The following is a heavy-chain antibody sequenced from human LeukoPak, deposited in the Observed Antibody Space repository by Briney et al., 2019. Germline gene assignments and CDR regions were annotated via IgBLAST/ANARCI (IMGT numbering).Heavy chain of an antibody. CDR2: IYYTGST. CDR1: GGSITSYY. J-gene: IGHJ4*02. V-gene: IGHV4-59*01. CDR3: ARAVQAFDY. Sequence: ETLSLTRTVPGGSITSYYWSWIRQTPGKGLEWIGYIYYTGSTNYTPCLKSRVPMSVDTSKNQCSLIVISVTAADTAVYYCARAVQAFDYWGQGTLVTVSS.